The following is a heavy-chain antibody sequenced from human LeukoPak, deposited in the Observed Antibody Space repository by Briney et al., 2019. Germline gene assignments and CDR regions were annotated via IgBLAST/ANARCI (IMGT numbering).Heavy chain of an antibody. D-gene: IGHD6-13*01. Sequence: SVKVSCKASGGTFSSYAISWVRQAPGQGLEWMGGIIPIFGTANYAQKFQGRVTITADESTSTAYMELSSLRSEDTAVYYCASVRSWPHDWFDPWGQGTLVTVSS. V-gene: IGHV1-69*13. CDR1: GGTFSSYA. J-gene: IGHJ5*02. CDR2: IIPIFGTA. CDR3: ASVRSWPHDWFDP.